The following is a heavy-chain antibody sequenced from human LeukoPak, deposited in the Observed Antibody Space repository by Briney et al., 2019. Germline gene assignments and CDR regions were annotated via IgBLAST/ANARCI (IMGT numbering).Heavy chain of an antibody. J-gene: IGHJ4*02. D-gene: IGHD3-16*02. V-gene: IGHV4-34*01. CDR2: INHSGST. CDR1: GGSFSGYY. CDR3: ARGRYLPLYFDY. Sequence: SETLSLTCAVYGGSFSGYYWSWIRQPPGKGLEWIGEINHSGSTNYNPSLKSRVTISVDTSKNQFSLKLSSVTAADTAVFYCARGRYLPLYFDYWAQGTLVTVSS.